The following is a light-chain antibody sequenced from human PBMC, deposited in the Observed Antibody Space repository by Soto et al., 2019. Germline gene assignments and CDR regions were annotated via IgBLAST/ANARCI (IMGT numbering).Light chain of an antibody. CDR3: SSYTSSSTQV. CDR1: SSDVGGYNY. Sequence: QPVLTQPASVSGSPGQSITISCTGTSSDVGGYNYVSWYQQHPGKAPKLMIYDVSNRPSGVSNRFSGSKSANTASLTISGLQAEDEADYYCSSYTSSSTQVFGTGTKVTVL. CDR2: DVS. J-gene: IGLJ1*01. V-gene: IGLV2-14*01.